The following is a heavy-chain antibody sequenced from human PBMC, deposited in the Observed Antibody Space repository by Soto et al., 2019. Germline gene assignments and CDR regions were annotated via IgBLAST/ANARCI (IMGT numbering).Heavy chain of an antibody. CDR2: IYYSGST. Sequence: SETLSLTCTVSGGSISSYYWSWIRQPPGKGLEWIGYIYYSGSTNYNPSLKSRVTISVDTSKNQFSLKLSSVTAADTAVYYCGRHQGATTSSYYYTYREVGGKGTTVPFS. D-gene: IGHD1-26*01. CDR1: GGSISSYY. V-gene: IGHV4-59*08. CDR3: GRHQGATTSSYYYTYREV. J-gene: IGHJ6*03.